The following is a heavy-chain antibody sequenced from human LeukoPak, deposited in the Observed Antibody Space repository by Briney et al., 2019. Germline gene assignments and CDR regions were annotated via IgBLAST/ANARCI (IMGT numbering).Heavy chain of an antibody. J-gene: IGHJ5*02. CDR3: ARYEEVVPAFDP. CDR1: GYTFTSYG. CDR2: ISAYNGNT. Sequence: ASVKVSFKASGYTFTSYGISWVRQAPGQGLEWMGWISAYNGNTNYAQKLQGRVTMTTDTSTSTAYMELRSLRSDDTAVYYCARYEEVVPAFDPWGQGTLVTVSS. D-gene: IGHD2-2*01. V-gene: IGHV1-18*01.